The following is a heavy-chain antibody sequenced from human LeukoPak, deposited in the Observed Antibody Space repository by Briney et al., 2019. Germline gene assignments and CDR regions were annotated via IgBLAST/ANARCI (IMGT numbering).Heavy chain of an antibody. D-gene: IGHD3-22*01. CDR1: GFTFSDYY. J-gene: IGHJ3*02. Sequence: PGGSLRLSCAASGFTFSDYYMGWIRQAPGKGLEWVSYITTRGSPIYYADSVEGRFTMSRDNAKKSLYLQMNSLRAEDTAVYYCARAKYDSSGYYCSGFDIWGQGTMVTVSS. CDR3: ARAKYDSSGYYCSGFDI. CDR2: ITTRGSPI. V-gene: IGHV3-11*04.